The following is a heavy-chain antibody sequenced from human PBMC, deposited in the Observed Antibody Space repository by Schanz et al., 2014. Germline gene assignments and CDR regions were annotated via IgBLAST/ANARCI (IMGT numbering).Heavy chain of an antibody. CDR3: ATGSHSVVAFDY. V-gene: IGHV1-24*01. J-gene: IGHJ4*02. CDR2: FDPKKGEA. D-gene: IGHD2-21*01. CDR1: GSIFSKLL. Sequence: QVQLVQSGAEVKKPGASVKVSCKVSGSIFSKLLMHWVRQGPAKGLEWMGGFDPKKGEAIYAQKFQGRVTMTEDTSTGTAYMELRSLTSEDTAVYYCATGSHSVVAFDYWGQGTLVTVSS.